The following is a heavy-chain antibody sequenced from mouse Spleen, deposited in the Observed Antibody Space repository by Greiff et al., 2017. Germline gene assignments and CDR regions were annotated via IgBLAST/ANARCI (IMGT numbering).Heavy chain of an antibody. J-gene: IGHJ1*01. CDR1: GYSITSGYY. V-gene: IGHV3-6*02. Sequence: VQLQQSGPGLVKPSQSLSLTCSVTGYSITSGYYWNWIRQFPGNKLEWMGYISYDGSNNYNPSLKNRISITRDTSKNQFFLKLNSVTTEDTATYYCARENYYWYFDVWGAGTTVTVSS. CDR2: ISYDGSN. CDR3: ARENYYWYFDV.